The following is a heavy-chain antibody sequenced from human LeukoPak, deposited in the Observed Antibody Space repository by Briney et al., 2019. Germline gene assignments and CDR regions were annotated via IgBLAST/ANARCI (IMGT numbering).Heavy chain of an antibody. CDR2: IWHDGSHK. Sequence: GGSLRLSCAASGFNFDTYAMHWVRQAPGQGLEWVALIWHDGSHKFYSNSVRGQFTISRDNSKNTVYLQMNNLRPDDTAVYYCAREILGSGSYPDFWGQGTLVTVSS. CDR1: GFNFDTYA. D-gene: IGHD3-10*01. CDR3: AREILGSGSYPDF. V-gene: IGHV3-33*01. J-gene: IGHJ4*02.